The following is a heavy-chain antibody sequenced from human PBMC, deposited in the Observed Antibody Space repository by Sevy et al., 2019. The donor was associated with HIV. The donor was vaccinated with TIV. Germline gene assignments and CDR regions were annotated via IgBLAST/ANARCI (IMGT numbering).Heavy chain of an antibody. Sequence: ASVKVSCKASGYTFTSYDINWVRQATGQGLEWMGWMNPNSGKTGYAQKFQGRVTMTRNTSISTDYMELSSLRSEDTAVYYCARGKAWFGELEGDAFDIWGQGTMVTVSS. V-gene: IGHV1-8*01. CDR3: ARGKAWFGELEGDAFDI. D-gene: IGHD3-10*01. J-gene: IGHJ3*02. CDR1: GYTFTSYD. CDR2: MNPNSGKT.